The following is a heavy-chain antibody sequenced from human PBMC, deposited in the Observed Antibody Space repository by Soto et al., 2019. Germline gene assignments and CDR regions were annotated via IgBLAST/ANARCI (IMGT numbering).Heavy chain of an antibody. CDR1: GGTFSSYA. V-gene: IGHV1-69*01. CDR3: ARGYGYCSSTSCYAAANYYYYYGMDV. Sequence: QVQLVQSGAEVKKPGSSVKVSCKASGGTFSSYAISWVRQAPGQGLEWMGGIIPIFGTANYAQKFQGRVTNTADESTSRAYMELSSLRSEDTAVYYCARGYGYCSSTSCYAAANYYYYYGMDVWGQGTTVTVSS. CDR2: IIPIFGTA. D-gene: IGHD2-2*03. J-gene: IGHJ6*02.